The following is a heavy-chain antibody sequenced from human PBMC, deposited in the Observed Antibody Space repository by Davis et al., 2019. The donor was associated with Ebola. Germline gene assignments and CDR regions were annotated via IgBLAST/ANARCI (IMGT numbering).Heavy chain of an antibody. D-gene: IGHD3-10*01. CDR1: GGSISSYY. CDR2: IYYSGST. J-gene: IGHJ4*02. CDR3: ARDGSGSYYNVGYCDY. V-gene: IGHV4-59*01. Sequence: PSETLSLTCTVSGGSISSYYWSWIRQPPGKGLEWIGYIYYSGSTNYNPSLKSRVTISVDTSKNQFSLKLSSVTAADTAVYYCARDGSGSYYNVGYCDYWGQGTLVTVSS.